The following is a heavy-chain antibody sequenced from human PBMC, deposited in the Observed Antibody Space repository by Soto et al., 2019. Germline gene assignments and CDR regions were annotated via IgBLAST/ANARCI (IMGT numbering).Heavy chain of an antibody. CDR3: ARAYGSSWYLLWFDP. CDR1: GYTFTSYG. CDR2: ISAYNGNT. J-gene: IGHJ5*02. D-gene: IGHD6-13*01. V-gene: IGHV1-18*01. Sequence: ASVKVSCKASGYTFTSYGISWMRQAPGQGLEWMGWISAYNGNTNYAQKLQGRVTMTTDTSTSTAYMELRSLRSDDTAVYYCARAYGSSWYLLWFDPWGQGTLVTVSS.